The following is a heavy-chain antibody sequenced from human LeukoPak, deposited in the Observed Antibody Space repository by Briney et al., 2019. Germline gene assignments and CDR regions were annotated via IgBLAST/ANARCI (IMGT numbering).Heavy chain of an antibody. CDR1: GGSISYYY. Sequence: SETLSLTCTVSGGSISYYYWGWIRQPPGKGLEWIGYIYYSGSTNYHPSLKSRVTISVDTSKNQFSLNLSSVTAADTAVYYCARADYYYDSSGYTYLFDYWGQGILVTVSS. J-gene: IGHJ4*02. CDR3: ARADYYYDSSGYTYLFDY. D-gene: IGHD3-22*01. V-gene: IGHV4-59*01. CDR2: IYYSGST.